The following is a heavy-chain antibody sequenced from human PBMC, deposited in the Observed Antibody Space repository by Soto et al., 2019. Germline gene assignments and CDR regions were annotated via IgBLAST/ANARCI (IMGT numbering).Heavy chain of an antibody. CDR3: TLGSWSAETFDI. Sequence: QVQLVRSGAEVKKPGSSVKVSCKASGGTFSTYTIIWVRQAPGQGLEWMGRILPMLDITNSAQRFQGRVTITADKSTSTAYLELSSLRSEDTAVYYCTLGSWSAETFDIWGRGTLVTGSS. D-gene: IGHD6-13*01. V-gene: IGHV1-69*02. J-gene: IGHJ3*02. CDR2: ILPMLDIT. CDR1: GGTFSTYT.